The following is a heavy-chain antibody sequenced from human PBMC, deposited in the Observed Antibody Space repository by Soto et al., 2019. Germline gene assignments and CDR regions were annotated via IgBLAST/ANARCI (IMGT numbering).Heavy chain of an antibody. CDR2: IKKDGSEK. CDR3: ARRGGKFYYYMDV. Sequence: GGSLRLSCAASGFTFSSYWMSWVRQAPGKGLEWVANIKKDGSEKNYVDSVKGRFTISRDNAKNSLYLQMNSLRAEDTAVYYCARRGGKFYYYMDVWGKGTTVTVSS. V-gene: IGHV3-7*01. CDR1: GFTFSSYW. J-gene: IGHJ6*03.